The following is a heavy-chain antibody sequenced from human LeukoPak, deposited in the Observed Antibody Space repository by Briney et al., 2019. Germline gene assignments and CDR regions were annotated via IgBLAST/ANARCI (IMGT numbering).Heavy chain of an antibody. D-gene: IGHD6-19*01. CDR1: RFTFSTYW. Sequence: GGSLRLSCAASRFTFSTYWMHWVCQAPGKGLVWVSRINSDGSSTDYADSVKGRFTISRDNAKNTLYLQMNSLRAEDTAVYYCARDSVLGYRSDWYRLDYFDHWGQGPLVTVSS. CDR3: ARDSVLGYRSDWYRLDYFDH. V-gene: IGHV3-74*01. J-gene: IGHJ4*02. CDR2: INSDGSST.